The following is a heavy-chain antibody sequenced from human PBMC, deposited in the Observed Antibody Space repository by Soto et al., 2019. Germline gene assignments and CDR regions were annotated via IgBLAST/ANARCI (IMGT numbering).Heavy chain of an antibody. J-gene: IGHJ2*01. D-gene: IGHD1-1*01. V-gene: IGHV6-1*01. CDR2: TYYRSKWYN. CDR3: SIEDGDRGWWNVDL. Sequence: QVQLQQSGPGLVKPSQTLSLTCAISGDSVSSNSAAWNWIRQSPSRGLEWLGRTYYRSKWYNDYAVSVKSRITINPDTSKNQFSLQLNSVTPEDTAVYYCSIEDGDRGWWNVDLWGLGTLVTVSS. CDR1: GDSVSSNSAA.